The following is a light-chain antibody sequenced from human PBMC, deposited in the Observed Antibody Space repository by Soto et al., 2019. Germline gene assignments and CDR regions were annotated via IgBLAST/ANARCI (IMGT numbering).Light chain of an antibody. V-gene: IGLV1-51*01. CDR1: SSNIGNQF. J-gene: IGLJ3*02. Sequence: QSVLTQPPSVSAAPGQKVTISCSGSSSNIGNQFVSWYQQVPGTAPTLLIYDDDKRPSGIPDRFSGSKSGTSATLGITGLQSGDEADYYCGAWDGSLSTGVFGGGTKLTVL. CDR2: DDD. CDR3: GAWDGSLSTGV.